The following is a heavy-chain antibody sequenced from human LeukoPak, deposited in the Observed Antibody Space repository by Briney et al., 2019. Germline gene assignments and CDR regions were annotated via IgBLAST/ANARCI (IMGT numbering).Heavy chain of an antibody. CDR3: ARGFIMIGP. CDR2: INHSGST. V-gene: IGHV4-34*01. J-gene: IGHJ5*02. D-gene: IGHD3-22*01. Sequence: PSETLSLTCAVYGGSFSGYYWSWIRQPPGKGLEWIGEINHSGSTNYNPSLKSRVTISVDTSKNQFSLELSSVTAADTAVYYCARGFIMIGPWGQGTLVTVSS. CDR1: GGSFSGYY.